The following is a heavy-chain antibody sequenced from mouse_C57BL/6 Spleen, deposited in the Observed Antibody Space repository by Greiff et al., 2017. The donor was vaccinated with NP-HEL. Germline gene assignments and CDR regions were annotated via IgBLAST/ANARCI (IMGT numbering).Heavy chain of an antibody. CDR1: GYTFTSYG. CDR2: IYPRSGNT. D-gene: IGHD4-1*01. CDR3: ARRLNWERYFDV. Sequence: QVQLKQSGAELARPGASVKLSCKASGYTFTSYGISWVKQRTGQGLEWIGEIYPRSGNTYYNEKFKGKATLTADKSSSTAYMELRSLTSEDSAVYFCARRLNWERYFDVWGTGTTVTVSS. V-gene: IGHV1-81*01. J-gene: IGHJ1*03.